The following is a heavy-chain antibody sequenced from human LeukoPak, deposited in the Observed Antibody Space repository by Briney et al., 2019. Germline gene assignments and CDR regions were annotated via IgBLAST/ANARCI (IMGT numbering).Heavy chain of an antibody. CDR3: ARDLVVVVGPTLDY. J-gene: IGHJ4*02. V-gene: IGHV1-46*01. CDR2: INSDSGST. Sequence: ASVKVSCKASGYIFTRYYIHWVRQDPGQGLEWMGIINSDSGSTTYAQKFQGRVTLTRDTSTSTVYMELRGLKSEDTAVYYCARDLVVVVGPTLDYWGQGTLVTVSS. D-gene: IGHD2-15*01. CDR1: GYIFTRYY.